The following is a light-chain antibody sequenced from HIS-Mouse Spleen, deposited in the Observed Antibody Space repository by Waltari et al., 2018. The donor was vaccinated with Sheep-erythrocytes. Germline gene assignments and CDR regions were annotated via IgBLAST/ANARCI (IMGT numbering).Light chain of an antibody. CDR3: CSYAGSYNHV. Sequence: QSALTQPCSVSGSPGQSVTISCTGTSIDVGGYNYVSWYQQHPGKAPKLMIYDVSKRPSGVPDRFSGSKSGNTASLTISGLQAEDEADYYCCSYAGSYNHVFATGTKVTVL. CDR2: DVS. J-gene: IGLJ1*01. CDR1: SIDVGGYNY. V-gene: IGLV2-11*01.